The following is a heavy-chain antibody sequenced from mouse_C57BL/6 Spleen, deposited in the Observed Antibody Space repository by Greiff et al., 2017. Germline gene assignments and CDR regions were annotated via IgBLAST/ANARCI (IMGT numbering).Heavy chain of an antibody. J-gene: IGHJ2*01. V-gene: IGHV1-64*01. D-gene: IGHD3-2*02. CDR3: ARRESGDFDY. CDR1: GYTFTSYW. Sequence: QVQLQQPGAELVKPGASVKLSCKASGYTFTSYWMHWVKQRPGQGLEWIGMIHPNSGSTNYNEKFKSKATLTVDKSSSTAYMQLSSLPSEDSAVYYCARRESGDFDYWGQGTTLTVSS. CDR2: IHPNSGST.